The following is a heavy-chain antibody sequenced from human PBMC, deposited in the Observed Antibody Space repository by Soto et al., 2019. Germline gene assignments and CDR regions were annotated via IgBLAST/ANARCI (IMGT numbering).Heavy chain of an antibody. CDR1: GGSISSSNW. V-gene: IGHV4-4*02. D-gene: IGHD3-3*01. Sequence: SETLSLTCAVSGGSISSSNWWSWVRQPPGKGLEWIGEIYHSGSTNYNPSLKSRVTISVDKSKNQFSLKLSSVTAADTAVYYCATADDFGVVIPRFFDYWGQGTLVTVSS. CDR3: ATADDFGVVIPRFFDY. J-gene: IGHJ4*02. CDR2: IYHSGST.